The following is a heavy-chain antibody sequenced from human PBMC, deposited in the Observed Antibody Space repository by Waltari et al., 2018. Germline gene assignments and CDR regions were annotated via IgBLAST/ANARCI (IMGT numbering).Heavy chain of an antibody. V-gene: IGHV4-34*01. CDR2: INHSGST. CDR1: GGYFRGYH. CDR3: ARRGSKGALLRFLEWLFPFDY. D-gene: IGHD3-3*01. Sequence: QVQLQPWGAGLLKPSETLSLTCAVYGGYFRGYHCTHITPPPGKGLEWIGDINHSGSTNYNPSLKSRVTVSVDTVKNQFSLKLSSVTAADTAVYYCARRGSKGALLRFLEWLFPFDYWGQGTLVTVSS. J-gene: IGHJ4*02.